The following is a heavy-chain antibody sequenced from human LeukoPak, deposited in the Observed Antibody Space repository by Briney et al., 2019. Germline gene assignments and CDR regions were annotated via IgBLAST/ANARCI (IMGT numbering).Heavy chain of an antibody. CDR3: SRSLDY. CDR2: IKQDGSEE. J-gene: IGHJ4*02. Sequence: GGSLRLSCAASGFPFTDYWMDWVRQAPGKGMEWVANIKQDGSEEYYADSLKGRFTISRDNAKSSLYLQMNSLRAEDTAVYYCSRSLDYWGQGALVTVSS. V-gene: IGHV3-7*01. CDR1: GFPFTDYW.